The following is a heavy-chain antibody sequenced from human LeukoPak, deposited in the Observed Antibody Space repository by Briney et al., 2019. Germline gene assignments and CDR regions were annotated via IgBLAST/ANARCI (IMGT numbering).Heavy chain of an antibody. Sequence: GGSLRLSCAASGFPFNNHGMSWVRQAPGKGLEWVSGIIGGAGSTYYADSVKGRFTISGDNSKNTLFLQMNSLRAEDTAVYYCAHGAMYQLDYWGQGTLVIVSS. J-gene: IGHJ4*02. CDR2: IIGGAGST. D-gene: IGHD2-2*01. CDR3: AHGAMYQLDY. CDR1: GFPFNNHG. V-gene: IGHV3-23*01.